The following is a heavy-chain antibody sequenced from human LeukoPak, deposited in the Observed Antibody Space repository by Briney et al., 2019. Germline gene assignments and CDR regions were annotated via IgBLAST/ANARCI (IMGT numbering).Heavy chain of an antibody. V-gene: IGHV3-7*01. Sequence: PGGSLRLSCAASGFSFSNDWMCWVRQAPGKGLGWVANINQDESKKYYVDSVKGRFTISRDNAKNSLYLQMSSLRAEDTAVYYCARDHAYRTDYWGQGTLVTVSS. J-gene: IGHJ4*02. CDR1: GFSFSNDW. D-gene: IGHD2-2*01. CDR2: INQDESKK. CDR3: ARDHAYRTDY.